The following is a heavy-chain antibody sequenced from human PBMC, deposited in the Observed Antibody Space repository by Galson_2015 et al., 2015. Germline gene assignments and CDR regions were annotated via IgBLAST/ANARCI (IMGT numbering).Heavy chain of an antibody. CDR1: GYTFTSYD. V-gene: IGHV1-8*01. D-gene: IGHD4-17*01. Sequence: SVKVSCKASGYTFTSYDINWVRQATGQGLEWMGWMNPNSGNTGYAQKFQGRVTMTRNTSTSTVYMELSSLRSEDTAVYYCARVWGGTVTREIDYWGQGTLVTVSS. CDR2: MNPNSGNT. J-gene: IGHJ4*02. CDR3: ARVWGGTVTREIDY.